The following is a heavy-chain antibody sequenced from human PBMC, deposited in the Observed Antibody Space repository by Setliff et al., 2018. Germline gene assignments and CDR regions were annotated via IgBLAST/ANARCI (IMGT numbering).Heavy chain of an antibody. D-gene: IGHD3-10*01. CDR3: ARDNRARHYMDV. CDR1: GGSITSGSYY. CDR2: ILFSGDT. V-gene: IGHV4-61*02. Sequence: PSETLSLTCAVSGGSITSGSYYWSWIRQPAGEGLEWIGRILFSGDTYYNPSLNSRVTISADTSKNQFSLNLSSVTAADTAVYYCARDNRARHYMDVWGKGTTVTV. J-gene: IGHJ6*03.